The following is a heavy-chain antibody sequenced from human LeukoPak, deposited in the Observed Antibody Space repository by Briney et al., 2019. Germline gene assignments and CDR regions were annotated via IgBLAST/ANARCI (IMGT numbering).Heavy chain of an antibody. CDR3: ARDRTAYDYIWGSYRHFDY. CDR2: IIPIFGTA. V-gene: IGHV1-69*13. CDR1: GGAFSSYA. D-gene: IGHD3-16*02. Sequence: ASVKVSCKASGGAFSSYAISWVRQAPGQGLEWMGEIIPIFGTANYAQKVQGRVTITADESTSTAYMELSSLRSEDTAVYYCARDRTAYDYIWGSYRHFDYWGQGTLVTVSS. J-gene: IGHJ4*02.